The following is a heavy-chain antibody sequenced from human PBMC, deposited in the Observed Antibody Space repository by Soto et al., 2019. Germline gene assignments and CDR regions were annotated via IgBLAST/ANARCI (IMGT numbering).Heavy chain of an antibody. CDR1: GFTFTSSA. CDR3: AAGAYGDKGYFDY. J-gene: IGHJ4*02. Sequence: SVKVSCKASGFTFTSSAVQWVRQARGQRLEWIGWIVVGSGNTNYAQKFQERVTITRDMSTSTAYMELSSLRSEDTAVYYCAAGAYGDKGYFDYWGQGTLVTSPQ. D-gene: IGHD4-17*01. V-gene: IGHV1-58*01. CDR2: IVVGSGNT.